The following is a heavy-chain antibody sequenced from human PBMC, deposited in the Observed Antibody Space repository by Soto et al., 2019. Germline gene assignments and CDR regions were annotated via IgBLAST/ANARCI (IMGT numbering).Heavy chain of an antibody. J-gene: IGHJ4*02. Sequence: ALRLSCAASGFTFSSYAMGWVRQGPGKGLEWVAVVSIGGSTHYADSGRGRFTISRDNSKNTLSLQMNSLTAEDTAVYFCAKRRGAGGHFDYWGQGALVTVSS. CDR2: VSIGGST. V-gene: IGHV3-23*01. CDR3: AKRRGAGGHFDY. CDR1: GFTFSSYA. D-gene: IGHD2-15*01.